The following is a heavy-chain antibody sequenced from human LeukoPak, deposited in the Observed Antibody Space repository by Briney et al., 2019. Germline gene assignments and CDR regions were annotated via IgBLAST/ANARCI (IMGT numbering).Heavy chain of an antibody. J-gene: IGHJ3*02. D-gene: IGHD3-10*01. CDR2: IYYSGST. CDR3: ARSRITDAFDI. Sequence: SETLSLTCAVYGGSFSSYYWGWIRQPPGKGLEWIGSIYYSGSTYYNPSLKSRVTISVDTSKNQFSLKLSSVTAADTAVYYCARSRITDAFDIWGQGTMVTASS. CDR1: GGSFSSYY. V-gene: IGHV4-39*07.